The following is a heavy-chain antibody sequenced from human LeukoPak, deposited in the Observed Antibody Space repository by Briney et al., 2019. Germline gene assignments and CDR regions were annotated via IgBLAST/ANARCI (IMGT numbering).Heavy chain of an antibody. J-gene: IGHJ4*02. CDR2: ISSSGSTI. CDR1: GFTFSSYE. CDR3: ARDMTTCSSTSCQEKYFDY. Sequence: GGSLRLSCAASGFTFSSYEMNWVRQAPGKGLEWVSYISSSGSTIYYADSVKGRFTISRDNAKNSLYLQMNSLRAEDTAVYYCARDMTTCSSTSCQEKYFDYWGQGTLVTVSS. D-gene: IGHD2-2*01. V-gene: IGHV3-48*03.